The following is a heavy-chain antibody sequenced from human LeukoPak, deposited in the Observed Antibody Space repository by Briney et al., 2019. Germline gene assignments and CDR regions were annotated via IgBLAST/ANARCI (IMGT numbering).Heavy chain of an antibody. CDR1: GYTFTGYY. CDR3: TRGDYGDYLGYYFDY. Sequence: ASVKVSCKASGYTFTGYYMQWVRQAPGQGREWMGWINPNSGGTNYAQKFQGRVTMTRDTSIVTAYMELTRLTSDDTAMYYCTRGDYGDYLGYYFDYWGQGTLVTVSS. D-gene: IGHD4-17*01. CDR2: INPNSGGT. V-gene: IGHV1-2*02. J-gene: IGHJ4*02.